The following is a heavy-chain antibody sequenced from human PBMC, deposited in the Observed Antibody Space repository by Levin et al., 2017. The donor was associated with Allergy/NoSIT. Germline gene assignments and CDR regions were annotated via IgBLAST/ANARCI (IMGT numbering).Heavy chain of an antibody. D-gene: IGHD6-19*01. Sequence: SCTVSGGSISSYYWSWIRQPPGKGLEWIGYIYYSGSTNYNPSLKSRVTISVDTSKNQFSLKLSSVTAADTAVYYCARGSARDSSGWRFDYWGQGTLVTVSS. CDR3: ARGSARDSSGWRFDY. J-gene: IGHJ4*02. CDR2: IYYSGST. CDR1: GGSISSYY. V-gene: IGHV4-59*01.